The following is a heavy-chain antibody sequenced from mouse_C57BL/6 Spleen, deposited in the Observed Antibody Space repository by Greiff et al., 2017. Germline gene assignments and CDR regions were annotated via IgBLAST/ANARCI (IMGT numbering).Heavy chain of an antibody. CDR3: ARSSRDGYPCAY. CDR2: IDPSDSYT. V-gene: IGHV1-69*01. D-gene: IGHD2-3*01. J-gene: IGHJ3*01. CDR1: GYTFTSYW. Sequence: QVQLQQPGAELVMPGASVKLSCKASGYTFTSYWMHWVKQRPGPGLEWIGEIDPSDSYTNYNQKFKGKSTLTVDKSSSTAYMQLSSLTSEDSAVYYCARSSRDGYPCAYWGQGTLVTVSA.